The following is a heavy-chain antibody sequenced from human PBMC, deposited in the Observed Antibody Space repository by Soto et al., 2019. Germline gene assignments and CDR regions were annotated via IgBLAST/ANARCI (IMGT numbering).Heavy chain of an antibody. V-gene: IGHV4-61*03. CDR1: GGSVSSGSYY. CDR2: XXXSXSX. Sequence: PSETLSLTCTVSGGSVSSGSYYWSWIRQPPGKGLEXIGYXXXSXSXXXNXXXXSRVTISVDTSKNHFSLRMSSVTAADPAVYYCARESGSGSYYFDYWGRGTLVTVSS. J-gene: IGHJ4*02. CDR3: ARESGSGSYYFDY. D-gene: IGHD3-10*01.